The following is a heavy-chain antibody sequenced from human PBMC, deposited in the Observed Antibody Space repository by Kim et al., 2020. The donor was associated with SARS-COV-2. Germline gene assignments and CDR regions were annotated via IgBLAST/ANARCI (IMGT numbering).Heavy chain of an antibody. CDR3: AAGQTPGPQNYYYYGMDV. J-gene: IGHJ6*02. CDR2: IVVGSGNT. V-gene: IGHV1-58*01. CDR1: GFTFTSSA. Sequence: SVKVSCKASGFTFTSSAVQWVRQARGQRLEWIGWIVVGSGNTNYAQKFQERVTITRDMSTSTAYMELSSLRSEDTAVYYCAAGQTPGPQNYYYYGMDVWGQGTTVTVSS.